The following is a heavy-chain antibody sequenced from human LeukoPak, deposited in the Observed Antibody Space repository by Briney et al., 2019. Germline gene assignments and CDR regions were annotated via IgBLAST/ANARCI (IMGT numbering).Heavy chain of an antibody. D-gene: IGHD3-22*01. CDR2: ISYDATNK. V-gene: IGHV3-30*01. Sequence: GGSLRLSCEASGFTFSNYEMHWVRQAPGKGLEWVAVISYDATNKYYGDSVKGRFTISRDNSQNTLYLQMNSLRAEDTAVYFCARDAHIYYYPSSAYIDFWGQGTLVTVSS. J-gene: IGHJ4*02. CDR3: ARDAHIYYYPSSAYIDF. CDR1: GFTFSNYE.